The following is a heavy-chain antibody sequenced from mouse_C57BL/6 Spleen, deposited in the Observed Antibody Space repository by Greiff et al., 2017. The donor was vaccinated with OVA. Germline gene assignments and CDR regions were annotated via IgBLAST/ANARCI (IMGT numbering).Heavy chain of an antibody. CDR1: GYTFTSYT. CDR2: INPSSGYT. CDR3: ARSDDGYSFAY. D-gene: IGHD2-3*01. Sequence: LQQSGAELARPGASVKMSCKASGYTFTSYTMHWVKQRPGQGLEWIGYINPSSGYTKYNQKFKDKATLTADKSSSTAYMQLSSLTSEDSAVYYCARSDDGYSFAYWGQGTLVTVSA. J-gene: IGHJ3*01. V-gene: IGHV1-4*01.